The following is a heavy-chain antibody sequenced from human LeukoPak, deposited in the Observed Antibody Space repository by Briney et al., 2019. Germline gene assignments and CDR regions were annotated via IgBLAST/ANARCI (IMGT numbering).Heavy chain of an antibody. CDR2: ISWNSANI. Sequence: PGGSLRLSCAASGFTFDDYAMHWVRQVPGKGLEWVSGISWNSANIGYADSVKGRFTISRDNAKKSLYLQMNSLRPEDTAFYYCAKDTLSAYYDSSGSYSFFDSWGQGTLVSVSS. CDR1: GFTFDDYA. J-gene: IGHJ4*02. V-gene: IGHV3-9*01. D-gene: IGHD3-22*01. CDR3: AKDTLSAYYDSSGSYSFFDS.